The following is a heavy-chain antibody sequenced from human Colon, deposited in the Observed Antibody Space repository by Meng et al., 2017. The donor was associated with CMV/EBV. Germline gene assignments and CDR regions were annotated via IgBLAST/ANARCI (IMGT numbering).Heavy chain of an antibody. CDR2: IAWDGETS. Sequence: GSLKISCAASGFSLSNYGMHWVRQAPGKGLEWVSVIAWDGETSYYADSVKGRFTISRDVSKPSLYLEMTNLRPEDTAFYSCVKGGADLRWLLFDSWGPGTLVTVSS. D-gene: IGHD3-22*01. CDR3: VKGGADLRWLLFDS. J-gene: IGHJ4*02. V-gene: IGHV3-43D*03. CDR1: GFSLSNYG.